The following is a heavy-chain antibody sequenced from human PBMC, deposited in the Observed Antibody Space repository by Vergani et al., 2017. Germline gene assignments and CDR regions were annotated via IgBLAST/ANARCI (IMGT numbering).Heavy chain of an antibody. V-gene: IGHV3-21*02. CDR2: ITSTGATI. Sequence: VQLVESGGGLVKPGGSLRLSCGASGFTFKNNTMTWVRQSPGKGLEWVSSITSTGATINYADSVKGRFTVSRDNTKNTLYLQMNSLRAEDTAVYYCARETDTGSSVSYNYYAMDVWGQGTTVSVSS. CDR3: ARETDTGSSVSYNYYAMDV. J-gene: IGHJ6*02. D-gene: IGHD3-9*01. CDR1: GFTFKNNT.